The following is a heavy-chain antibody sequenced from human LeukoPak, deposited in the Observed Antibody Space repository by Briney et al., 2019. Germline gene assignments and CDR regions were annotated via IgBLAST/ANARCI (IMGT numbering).Heavy chain of an antibody. D-gene: IGHD2-2*02. CDR1: GFTFSDHY. CDR3: ARTQYCISTTCYKNWDS. Sequence: PGGSLRLSCAASGFTFSDHYIDWVRQAPGKGLEWVGRTRNKANSYTTEYAASVKGRFTISRDNSKNSLYLQMNSLKAEDTAVYYCARTQYCISTTCYKNWDSWGQGTLVTVSS. CDR2: TRNKANSYTT. J-gene: IGHJ4*02. V-gene: IGHV3-72*01.